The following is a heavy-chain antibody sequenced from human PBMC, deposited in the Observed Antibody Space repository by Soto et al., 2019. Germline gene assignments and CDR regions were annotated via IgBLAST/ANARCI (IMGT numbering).Heavy chain of an antibody. CDR2: ITSTSSAI. CDR3: ARDGKGEAYTNGPYYFDY. Sequence: SGGSLRLSCAASGFPFSFHSMNWVRQAPGKGLEWISYITSTSSAINYADSVRGRFTISRDNAMRSLFLHMNSLRDEDTAVYYCARDGKGEAYTNGPYYFDYWGQGALVTVSS. D-gene: IGHD2-21*01. V-gene: IGHV3-48*02. CDR1: GFPFSFHS. J-gene: IGHJ4*02.